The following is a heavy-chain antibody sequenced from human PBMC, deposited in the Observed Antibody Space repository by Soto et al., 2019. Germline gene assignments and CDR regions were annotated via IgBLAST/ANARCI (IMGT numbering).Heavy chain of an antibody. CDR3: AKDRVGGTFYTPLGF. CDR1: GFNFDNYG. CDR2: ITYDGSNK. Sequence: PGGSLRLSCQASGFNFDNYGMHWVRQAPGKGLEWVAVITYDGSNKYYADSVKGRFTISRDNSKNTLSLHLNTLKPEDTAVYHCAKDRVGGTFYTPLGFWGQETLVTVSS. J-gene: IGHJ4*02. V-gene: IGHV3-30*18. D-gene: IGHD1-7*01.